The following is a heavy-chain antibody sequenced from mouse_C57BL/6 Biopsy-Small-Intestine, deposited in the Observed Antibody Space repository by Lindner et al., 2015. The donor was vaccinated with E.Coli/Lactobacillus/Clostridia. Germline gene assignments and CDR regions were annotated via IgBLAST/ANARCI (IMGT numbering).Heavy chain of an antibody. CDR2: IYPGSGST. D-gene: IGHD2-4*01. CDR3: AYYDYDEGFAY. J-gene: IGHJ3*01. Sequence: VQLQESGAELVKPGASVKMSCKASGYTFTSNWITWVKQRPGQGLEWIGDIYPGSGSTNYNEKFKSKATLTVDTSSSTAYMQLSSLTSEDSAVYYCAYYDYDEGFAYWGLGTLVTVSA. CDR1: GYTFTSNW. V-gene: IGHV1-55*01.